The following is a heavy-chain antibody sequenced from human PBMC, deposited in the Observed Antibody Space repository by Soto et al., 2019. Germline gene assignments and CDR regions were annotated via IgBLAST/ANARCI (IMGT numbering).Heavy chain of an antibody. CDR1: GFTFDDYA. V-gene: IGHV3-9*01. Sequence: HPGGSLRLSCAASGFTFDDYAMSWVRQAPGKGLEWVSLITWNSGNIAYADSAKGRFTISRDNAKNSLYLQMNSLRPEDTALYYCAKAGYVRGYSDYIDFWGQGTLVTVSS. J-gene: IGHJ4*02. D-gene: IGHD5-18*01. CDR3: AKAGYVRGYSDYIDF. CDR2: ITWNSGNI.